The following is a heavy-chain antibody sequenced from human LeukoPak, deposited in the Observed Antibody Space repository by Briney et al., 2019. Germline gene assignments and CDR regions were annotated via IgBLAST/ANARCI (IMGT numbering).Heavy chain of an antibody. CDR1: GFTFSNAW. Sequence: GGSLRLSCAASGFTFSNAWMSWVRQAPGKVLEWVGRIKSKTDGGTTDYAAPVKGRFTISRDDSKNTLYLQMNSLKTEDTAVYYCTTIVGATIEIDYWGQGTLVTVSS. V-gene: IGHV3-15*01. CDR2: IKSKTDGGTT. J-gene: IGHJ4*02. D-gene: IGHD1-26*01. CDR3: TTIVGATIEIDY.